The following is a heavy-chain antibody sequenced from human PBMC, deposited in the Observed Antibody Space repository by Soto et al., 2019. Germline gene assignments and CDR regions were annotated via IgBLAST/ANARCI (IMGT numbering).Heavy chain of an antibody. D-gene: IGHD2-2*01. J-gene: IGHJ4*02. CDR3: ARVVAPAATTN. V-gene: IGHV4-39*01. CDR2: IYYSGST. Sequence: SETLSLTCTVSGGSISSSSYYWGWIRQPPGKGLEWIGSIYYSGSTYYNPSLKSRVTISVDTSKNQFSLKLSSVTAADTAVYYCARVVAPAATTNWGQGTLVTVSS. CDR1: GGSISSSSYY.